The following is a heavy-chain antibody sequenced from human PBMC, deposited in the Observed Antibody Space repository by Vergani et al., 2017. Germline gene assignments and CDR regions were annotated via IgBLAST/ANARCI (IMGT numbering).Heavy chain of an antibody. V-gene: IGHV3-30*02. CDR2: IQFDGSNQ. Sequence: VQLLKSGGGLVQPGGSLRLSCGASGFTLSNYDMQWIRQGPGKGLEFVAFIQFDGSNQYYADSVKGRFTLSRDFSKNTLYLQMNSLRTDDTATYYCAKHFRGWGIDYWGQGTQVIVSS. CDR3: AKHFRGWGIDY. CDR1: GFTLSNYD. D-gene: IGHD3-16*01. J-gene: IGHJ4*02.